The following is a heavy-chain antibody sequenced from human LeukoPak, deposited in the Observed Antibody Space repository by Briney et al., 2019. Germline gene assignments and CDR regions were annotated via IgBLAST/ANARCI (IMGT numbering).Heavy chain of an antibody. Sequence: GGSLRLSCAASGFTFSDYYMSWIRQAPGKGLEWVAFIRYDGSNKYYADSVKGRFTISRDNSKNTLYLQMNSLRAEDTAVYYCAKEGCSGGSCYYYYYMDVWGKGTTVTVSS. V-gene: IGHV3-30*02. CDR1: GFTFSDYY. J-gene: IGHJ6*03. CDR3: AKEGCSGGSCYYYYYMDV. D-gene: IGHD2-15*01. CDR2: IRYDGSNK.